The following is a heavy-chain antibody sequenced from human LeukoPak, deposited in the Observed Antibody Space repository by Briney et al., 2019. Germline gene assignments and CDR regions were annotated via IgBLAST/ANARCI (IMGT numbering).Heavy chain of an antibody. J-gene: IGHJ3*02. V-gene: IGHV3-30*02. CDR2: IRFDGTNK. Sequence: PGGSLRLSCAASGFSFRNYGMHWVRQAPGKGLEWVAFIRFDGTNKYYADSVKGRFTISRDNSKNTLYLQMSSLRAEDTAVYYCAKDKGFYTTTTCYVLSNDAFDIWGPGTMVTVSS. CDR3: AKDKGFYTTTTCYVLSNDAFDI. CDR1: GFSFRNYG. D-gene: IGHD2-2*01.